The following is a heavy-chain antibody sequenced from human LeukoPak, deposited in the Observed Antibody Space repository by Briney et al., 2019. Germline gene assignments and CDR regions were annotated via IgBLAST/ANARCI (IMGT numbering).Heavy chain of an antibody. J-gene: IGHJ4*02. Sequence: SETLSLTCTVSGGSNSGYYWSWIRQPPGKGREGIGEINHSGSTNYNPSLKSRVTISVDTSKNQFSLKLSSVTAADTAVYYCARARRRITMVRGVNIIDYWGQGTLVTVSS. V-gene: IGHV4-34*01. D-gene: IGHD3-10*01. CDR2: INHSGST. CDR1: GGSNSGYY. CDR3: ARARRRITMVRGVNIIDY.